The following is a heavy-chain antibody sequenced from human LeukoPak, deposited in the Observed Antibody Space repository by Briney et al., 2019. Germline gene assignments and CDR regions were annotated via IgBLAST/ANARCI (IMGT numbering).Heavy chain of an antibody. J-gene: IGHJ3*02. V-gene: IGHV4-34*01. Sequence: SETLSLTCAVYGGSFSGYYWSWIRQPPGKGLEWIGEINHSGSTNYNPSLKSRVTISVDTSKNQFSLKLSSVTAADTAVYYCARELQRRPRNPRGVDDAFDIWGQGTMVTVSS. D-gene: IGHD1-1*01. CDR2: INHSGST. CDR1: GGSFSGYY. CDR3: ARELQRRPRNPRGVDDAFDI.